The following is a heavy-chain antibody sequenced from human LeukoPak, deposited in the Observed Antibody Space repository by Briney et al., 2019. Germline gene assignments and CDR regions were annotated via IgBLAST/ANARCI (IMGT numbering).Heavy chain of an antibody. V-gene: IGHV1-2*02. J-gene: IGHJ4*02. CDR1: GYTFTGYY. D-gene: IGHD1-26*01. CDR3: ARDSRHIYSGSPYYFDY. Sequence: GASVKVSCKASGYTFTGYYMHWVRQAPGQGLEWMGWINPNSGGTNYAQKFQGRVTMTRDTSISTAYMELSRLRSDDTAVYYCARDSRHIYSGSPYYFDYWGQGTLVTVSS. CDR2: INPNSGGT.